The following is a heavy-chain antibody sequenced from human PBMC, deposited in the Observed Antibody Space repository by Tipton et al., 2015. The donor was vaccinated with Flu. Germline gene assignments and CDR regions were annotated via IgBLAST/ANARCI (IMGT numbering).Heavy chain of an antibody. Sequence: QSGPEVKRPGASVKVSCEASGYTFTGFYIHWIRQAPGQGLVWMGWINPTTGGTNYAKKFQGRVTMTRDASINTASLELSGLTSDDTAIYYCARGYTVYQSSRIVGYWGPGTLVTVSS. V-gene: IGHV1-2*02. J-gene: IGHJ4*02. CDR2: INPTTGGT. D-gene: IGHD5/OR15-5a*01. CDR3: ARGYTVYQSSRIVGY. CDR1: GYTFTGFY.